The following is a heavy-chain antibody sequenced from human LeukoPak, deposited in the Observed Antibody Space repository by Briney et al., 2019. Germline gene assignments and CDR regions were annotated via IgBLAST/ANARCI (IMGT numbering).Heavy chain of an antibody. V-gene: IGHV4-61*02. Sequence: PSQTLFLTCTVSGGSISSGSYYWSWIRQPAGKGLEWIGRISTSGSTIYNPSLKSRVTISADTSKNQFSLTLISVTAADTAVYYCATDDYGDYNRAFDIWGQGTMVTVSS. D-gene: IGHD4-17*01. CDR2: ISTSGST. CDR1: GGSISSGSYY. J-gene: IGHJ3*02. CDR3: ATDDYGDYNRAFDI.